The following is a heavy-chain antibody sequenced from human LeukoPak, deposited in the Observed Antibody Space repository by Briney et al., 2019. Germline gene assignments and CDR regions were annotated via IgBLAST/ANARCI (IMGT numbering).Heavy chain of an antibody. Sequence: SETLSLTCTVSGGSISSYYWGWIRQPPGKGLEWIGSLYHSGSTYYNPSLKSRVTISVDTSKNQFSLKLSSVTAADTAVYYCAASRDSHCSSTSCFVGGLDVWGKGTTVTVSS. D-gene: IGHD2-2*01. CDR2: LYHSGST. CDR3: AASRDSHCSSTSCFVGGLDV. J-gene: IGHJ6*04. CDR1: GGSISSYY. V-gene: IGHV4-38-2*02.